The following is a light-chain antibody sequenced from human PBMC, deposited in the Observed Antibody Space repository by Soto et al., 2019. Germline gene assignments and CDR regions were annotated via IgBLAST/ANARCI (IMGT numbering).Light chain of an antibody. V-gene: IGKV3-20*01. Sequence: EIVLTQSPGTLSLSPGERATLSCRASQTVRSSYLAWYQQQPGLAPRLLIYGASTRGTGIPDRFSGGVSGTGYSLTLPSLIHEDVAVYYCMHYDTSPLYAFGQGSKVEMK. CDR3: MHYDTSPLYA. CDR1: QTVRSSY. CDR2: GAS. J-gene: IGKJ2*01.